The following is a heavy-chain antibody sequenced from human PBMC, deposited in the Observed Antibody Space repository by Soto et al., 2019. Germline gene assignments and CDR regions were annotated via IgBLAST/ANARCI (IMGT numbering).Heavy chain of an antibody. CDR1: GFTFSSYA. J-gene: IGHJ6*03. Sequence: GGSLRLSCAASGFTFSSYAMSWVRQAPGKGLEWVSAISGSGGSTYYADSVKGRFTISRDNSKNTLYLQMNSLRAEDTAVYYCAKGSGTTHYYYYYYMDVWGKGTTVTVSS. CDR3: AKGSGTTHYYYYYYMDV. CDR2: ISGSGGST. V-gene: IGHV3-23*01. D-gene: IGHD1-7*01.